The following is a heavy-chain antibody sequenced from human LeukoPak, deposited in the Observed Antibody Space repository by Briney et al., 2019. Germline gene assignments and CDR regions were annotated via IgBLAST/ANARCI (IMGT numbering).Heavy chain of an antibody. D-gene: IGHD1-26*01. V-gene: IGHV3-21*04. J-gene: IGHJ4*02. CDR3: ARGGGSNPLDY. CDR2: ISSSSSYI. Sequence: GGSLRLSCAASGFTFSSYRMNWVRQVPGKGLEWVSSISSSSSYIYYADSVKGRFTISRDNSKNTLYLQMNSLRAEDTAVYYCARGGGSNPLDYWGQGTLVTVSS. CDR1: GFTFSSYR.